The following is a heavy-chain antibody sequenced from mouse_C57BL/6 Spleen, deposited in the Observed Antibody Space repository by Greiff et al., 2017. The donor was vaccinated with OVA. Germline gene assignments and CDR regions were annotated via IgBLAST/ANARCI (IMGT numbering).Heavy chain of an antibody. Sequence: VQLQQSGPELVRPGASVKLSCKASGYAFSSSWMNWVKQRPGKGLEWIGRIYPGDGDTNYNGKFKGKATLTVDKSYSKAYMQLSRVESEDSAVYICAREGDYGYGDDVCGWGQGATVT. CDR2: IYPGDGDT. CDR3: AREGDYGYGDDVCG. J-gene: IGHJ4*01. CDR1: GYAFSSSW. D-gene: IGHD2-2*01. V-gene: IGHV1-82*01.